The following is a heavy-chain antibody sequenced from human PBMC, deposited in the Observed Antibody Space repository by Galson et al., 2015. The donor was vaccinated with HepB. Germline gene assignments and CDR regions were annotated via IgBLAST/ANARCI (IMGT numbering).Heavy chain of an antibody. CDR1: GFTFSSYS. J-gene: IGHJ4*02. CDR3: ARGPYSSGWDRCDY. V-gene: IGHV3-21*01. CDR2: ISSSSSYI. D-gene: IGHD6-19*01. Sequence: SLRLSCAASGFTFSSYSMNWVRQAPGKGLEWVSSISSSSSYIYYADSVKGRFTISRDNAKNSLYLQMNSLRAEDTAVYYCARGPYSSGWDRCDYWGQGTLVTVSS.